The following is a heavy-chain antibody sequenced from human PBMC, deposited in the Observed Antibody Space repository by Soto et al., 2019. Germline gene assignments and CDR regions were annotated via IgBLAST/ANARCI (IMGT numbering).Heavy chain of an antibody. J-gene: IGHJ3*01. CDR1: GFTFISHW. CDR2: INQDESEK. D-gene: IGHD4-17*01. V-gene: IGHV3-7*01. Sequence: GGSLRLSCAASGFTFISHWMSWVLQAPGKGLEWVANINQDESEKYYVDSVKGRFTISRDNAKNSLYLQMNSLRAEDTAVYYCARLRTTVTKYDAFDLWGQGTMVTVSS. CDR3: ARLRTTVTKYDAFDL.